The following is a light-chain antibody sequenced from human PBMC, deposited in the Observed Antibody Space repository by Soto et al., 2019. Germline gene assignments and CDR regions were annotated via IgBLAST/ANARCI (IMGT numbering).Light chain of an antibody. CDR3: HQYNTYPWT. J-gene: IGKJ1*01. Sequence: DIQMTQSPSTLSASVGDRVTIACRASQSVNTWLAWYQQKPGKAPRLLIYDASTLESGVPSRFGGSGSGTEFTLTISSLQPDDFTTYYCHQYNTYPWTFGQGTKV. V-gene: IGKV1-5*01. CDR1: QSVNTW. CDR2: DAS.